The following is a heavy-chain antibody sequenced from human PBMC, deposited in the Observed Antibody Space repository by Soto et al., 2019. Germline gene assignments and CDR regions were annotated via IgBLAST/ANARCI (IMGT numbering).Heavy chain of an antibody. CDR1: GGLFSSFA. J-gene: IGHJ4*02. CDR2: IIPVFGTT. D-gene: IGHD3-16*01. CDR3: ARGGGPYVWFNEF. V-gene: IGHV1-69*13. Sequence: QEQLVQSGPEVKKPGSSVKVSCKDSGGLFSSFAISWVRQAPGQGLEWLGGIIPVFGTTNYAARFQDRVTITADESTNTDYMELSSLTSADAAIYYCARGGGPYVWFNEFWGQGTLVTVSS.